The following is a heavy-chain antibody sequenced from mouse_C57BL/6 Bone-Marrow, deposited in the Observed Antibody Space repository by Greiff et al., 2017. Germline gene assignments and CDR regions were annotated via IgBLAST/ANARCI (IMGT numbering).Heavy chain of an antibody. Sequence: EVQLQQSGTVLARPGASVKMSCKTSGYTFTSYWMHWVKQRPGQGLEWIGAIYPGNSDTSYNQKFKGKAKLTAVTSASTAYMELSSLTKEDSAVYYCTREIYYGNPDYYAMDYWGQGTSVTVSS. D-gene: IGHD2-1*01. V-gene: IGHV1-5*01. J-gene: IGHJ4*01. CDR3: TREIYYGNPDYYAMDY. CDR2: IYPGNSDT. CDR1: GYTFTSYW.